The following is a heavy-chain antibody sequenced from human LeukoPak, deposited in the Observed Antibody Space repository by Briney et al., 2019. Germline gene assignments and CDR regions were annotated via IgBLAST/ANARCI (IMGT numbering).Heavy chain of an antibody. CDR2: ISYDGSNK. Sequence: GRSLRLSCAASGFTFSSYAMHWVRQAPGKGLEWVAIISYDGSNKYYADSVKGRFTVSRDNAKNTLYLQMNSLRAEDTAVYYCARDVPHNWFDTWGQGTLVTVSS. J-gene: IGHJ5*02. V-gene: IGHV3-30*04. CDR1: GFTFSSYA. CDR3: ARDVPHNWFDT.